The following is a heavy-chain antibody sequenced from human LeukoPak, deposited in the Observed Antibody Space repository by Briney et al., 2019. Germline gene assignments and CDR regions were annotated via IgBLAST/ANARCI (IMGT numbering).Heavy chain of an antibody. CDR1: GFTFSSYW. Sequence: GSLRLSCAASGFTFSSYWMSWARQAPGKGLGWVADIKRDGSDKYYVDSVKGRFTISRDNAKNSLYLQMNSLRAEDTAVYYCARYYFASGNSVSDYWGQGTLLTVSS. CDR2: IKRDGSDK. J-gene: IGHJ4*02. V-gene: IGHV3-7*01. CDR3: ARYYFASGNSVSDY. D-gene: IGHD3-10*01.